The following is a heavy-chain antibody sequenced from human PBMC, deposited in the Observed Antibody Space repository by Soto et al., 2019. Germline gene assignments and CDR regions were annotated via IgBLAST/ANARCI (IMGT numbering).Heavy chain of an antibody. CDR2: MSSSGSTM. D-gene: IGHD3-22*01. V-gene: IGHV3-48*03. CDR1: GFTFSNYE. CDR3: VRATYFSDSSGYTRCLDY. J-gene: IGHJ4*02. Sequence: GGSLRLSCAASGFTFSNYEMNWVRQAPGKGPEWVSYMSSSGSTMYYADSVKGRFTISRDNAKNSLYLQMNSLRAEDTAVYYCVRATYFSDSSGYTRCLDYWGQGTLVTVSS.